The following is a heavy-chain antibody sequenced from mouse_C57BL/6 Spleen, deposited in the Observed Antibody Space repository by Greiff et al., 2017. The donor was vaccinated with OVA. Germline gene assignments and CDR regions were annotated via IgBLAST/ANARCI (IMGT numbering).Heavy chain of an antibody. J-gene: IGHJ3*01. CDR2: ISYDGSN. D-gene: IGHD2-4*01. Sequence: VQLQQSGPGLVKPSQSLSLTCSVTGYSITSGYYWNWIRQFPGNKLEWMGYISYDGSNNYNPSLKNRISITRDTSKNQFFLKLNSVTTEDTATYYCARDPYDYGFAYWGQGTLVTVSA. CDR3: ARDPYDYGFAY. CDR1: GYSITSGYY. V-gene: IGHV3-6*01.